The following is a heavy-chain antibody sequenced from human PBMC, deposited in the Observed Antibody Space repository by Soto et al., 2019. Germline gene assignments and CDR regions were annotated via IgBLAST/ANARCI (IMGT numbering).Heavy chain of an antibody. V-gene: IGHV1-69*12. CDR3: ADLSLGYCSSTTCPPDY. Sequence: QVQLVQSGAEVKKPGSSVKVSCKVSGGSLNQYAISWVRQTPGQVLEWMGGIIPSFGRTSYAQKFQGRVTITADESTTTVNLELRGLRSEDSAIYFCADLSLGYCSSTTCPPDYWGQGTVVTVSS. J-gene: IGHJ4*02. CDR2: IIPSFGRT. D-gene: IGHD2-15*01. CDR1: GGSLNQYA.